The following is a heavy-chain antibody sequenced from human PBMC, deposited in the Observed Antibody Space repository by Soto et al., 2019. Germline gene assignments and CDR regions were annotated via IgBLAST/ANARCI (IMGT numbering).Heavy chain of an antibody. J-gene: IGHJ6*03. CDR2: IIPILGIA. Sequence: ASVKVSCKASGGTFSSYTISWVRQAPGQGLEWMGRIIPILGIANYAQKFQGRVTITADKSTSTAYMELSSLRSEDTAVYYCARDLVKVATINYYYYMDVWGKGTTVTVSS. D-gene: IGHD5-12*01. CDR1: GGTFSSYT. V-gene: IGHV1-69*04. CDR3: ARDLVKVATINYYYYMDV.